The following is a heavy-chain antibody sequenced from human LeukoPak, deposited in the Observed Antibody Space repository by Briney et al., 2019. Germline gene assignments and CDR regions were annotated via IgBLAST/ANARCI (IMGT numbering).Heavy chain of an antibody. D-gene: IGHD4-17*01. CDR1: GFTFRSYG. V-gene: IGHV3-23*01. J-gene: IGHJ4*02. Sequence: GGSLRLSCRTSGFTFRSYGMSWVRQAPGKGLEWVPAISGSGGDTYYADSVKGRFTNSRDNSKSTLYLQLNSLRAEDTAVYYCAKARGTDYGDYVIFDYWGQGTLVTVSS. CDR3: AKARGTDYGDYVIFDY. CDR2: ISGSGGDT.